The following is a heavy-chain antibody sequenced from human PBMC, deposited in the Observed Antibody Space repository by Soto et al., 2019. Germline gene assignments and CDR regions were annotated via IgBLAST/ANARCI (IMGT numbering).Heavy chain of an antibody. D-gene: IGHD3-10*01. CDR3: ARGLLLWFGPHRPYFDY. CDR1: GGSISSGGYY. V-gene: IGHV4-31*03. Sequence: PSETLSLTCTVSGGSISSGGYYWSWIRQHPGKGLEWIGYIYYSGSTYYNPSLKSRVTISVDTSKNQFSLKLSSVTAADTAVYYCARGLLLWFGPHRPYFDYWGQGTLVTVSS. CDR2: IYYSGST. J-gene: IGHJ4*02.